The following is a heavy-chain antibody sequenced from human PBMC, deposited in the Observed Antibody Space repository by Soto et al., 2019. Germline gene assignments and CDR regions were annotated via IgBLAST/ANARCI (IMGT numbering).Heavy chain of an antibody. J-gene: IGHJ4*02. Sequence: SETLSLTCTVSGGSISSYYWSWIRQPPGKGLEWIGYIYYSGSTNYNPSLKSRVTISVDTSKNQFSLKLSSVTAADTAVYYCARAIVLLRGYSYASPYYFDYWGQGTLVTVSS. CDR2: IYYSGST. CDR3: ARAIVLLRGYSYASPYYFDY. V-gene: IGHV4-59*12. CDR1: GGSISSYY. D-gene: IGHD5-18*01.